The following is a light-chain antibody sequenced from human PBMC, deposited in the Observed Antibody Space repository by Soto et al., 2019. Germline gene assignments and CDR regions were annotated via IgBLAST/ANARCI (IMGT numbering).Light chain of an antibody. V-gene: IGKV1-27*01. CDR2: AAS. CDR1: QGISNF. J-gene: IGKJ4*01. Sequence: DIPMTQSPSSLSASVGDRVTITCRASQGISNFLAWYQQRPGKVPKLLIYAASTLQSEVPSRFSGSGSGTDFTLTISTLQPEDVATYYCQKYNSAPLTFGGGTKVEIK. CDR3: QKYNSAPLT.